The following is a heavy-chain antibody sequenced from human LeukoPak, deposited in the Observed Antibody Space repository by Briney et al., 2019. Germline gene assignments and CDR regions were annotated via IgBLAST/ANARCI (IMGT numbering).Heavy chain of an antibody. J-gene: IGHJ5*02. CDR1: GGSFSGYY. Sequence: PSETLSLTCAVYGGSFSGYYWSWIRQPPGKGLEWIGEINHSGSTNYNPSLKSRVTISVDTSKNQFSLKLSSVTAADTAVHYCARGGPYSGSYLRRSGWFDPWGQGTLVTVSS. CDR3: ARGGPYSGSYLRRSGWFDP. CDR2: INHSGST. V-gene: IGHV4-34*01. D-gene: IGHD1-26*01.